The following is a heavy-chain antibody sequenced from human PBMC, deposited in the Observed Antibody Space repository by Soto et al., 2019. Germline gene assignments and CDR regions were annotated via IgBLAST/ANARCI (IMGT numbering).Heavy chain of an antibody. V-gene: IGHV1-2*02. CDR1: GYTFTGYY. Sequence: ASVKVSCKASGYTFTGYYIHWVREAPGQGLEWMGWINPQTGGTSYAQKFQGRATLSRDTSINTAYLELSRLTFDDAAVYFCARERYQVISDGMDVWGQATTVTFS. CDR2: INPQTGGT. CDR3: ARERYQVISDGMDV. D-gene: IGHD2-2*01. J-gene: IGHJ6*02.